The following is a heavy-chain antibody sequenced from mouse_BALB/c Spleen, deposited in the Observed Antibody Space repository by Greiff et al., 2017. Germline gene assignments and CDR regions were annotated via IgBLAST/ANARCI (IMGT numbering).Heavy chain of an antibody. Sequence: VQLQQSGPGLVKPSQSLSLTCTVTGYSITSDYAWNWIRQFPGNKLEWMGYISYSGSTSYNPSLKSRISITRDTSKNQFFLQLNSVTTEDTATYYCARGTARAQFAYWGQGTLVTVSA. CDR3: ARGTARAQFAY. CDR1: GYSITSDYA. D-gene: IGHD3-2*01. V-gene: IGHV3-2*02. CDR2: ISYSGST. J-gene: IGHJ3*01.